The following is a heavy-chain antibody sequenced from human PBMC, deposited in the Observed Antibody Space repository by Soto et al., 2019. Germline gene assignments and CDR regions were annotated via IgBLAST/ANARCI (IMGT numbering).Heavy chain of an antibody. CDR1: GFTFSSYS. CDR2: ISSSSSYI. V-gene: IGHV3-21*01. CDR3: ARDPQDIVVVPAAYFDY. J-gene: IGHJ4*02. Sequence: GSLRLSCAASGFTFSSYSMNWVRQAPGKGLEWVSSISSSSSYIYYADSVKGRFTISRDNAKNSLYLQMNSLRAEDTAVYYCARDPQDIVVVPAAYFDYWGQGTLVTVSS. D-gene: IGHD2-2*01.